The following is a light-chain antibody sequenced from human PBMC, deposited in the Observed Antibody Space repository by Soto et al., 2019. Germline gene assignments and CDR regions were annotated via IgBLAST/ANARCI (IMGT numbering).Light chain of an antibody. J-gene: IGLJ2*01. CDR1: SGHSNYA. V-gene: IGLV4-69*01. CDR2: LNSDGSH. Sequence: VLTQSPSASASLGASVKLTCTLSSGHSNYAIAWHQQQPEKGPRYLMKLNSDGSHSKGDGIPYRFSGSSSGAERYLTISSLQSEDEADYYCQTWGTGIVVFGGGTKLTVL. CDR3: QTWGTGIVV.